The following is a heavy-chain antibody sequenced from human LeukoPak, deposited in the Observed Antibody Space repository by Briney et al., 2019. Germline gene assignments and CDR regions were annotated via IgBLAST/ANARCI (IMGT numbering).Heavy chain of an antibody. CDR1: GFSFMNAW. J-gene: IGHJ4*02. Sequence: PGGSLRLSCAASGFSFMNAWMIWVRQAPGKGLKWVGRIKSNADGGTPDYAAPARGRFTISRDDSKNTLYLQINSLKTEDTAVYYCTTFYHEYSPYWGRGTLVTVSS. D-gene: IGHD2/OR15-2a*01. CDR2: IKSNADGGTP. CDR3: TTFYHEYSPY. V-gene: IGHV3-15*01.